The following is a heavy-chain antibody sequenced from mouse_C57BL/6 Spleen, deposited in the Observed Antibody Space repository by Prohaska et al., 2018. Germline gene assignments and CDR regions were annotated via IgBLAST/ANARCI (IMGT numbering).Heavy chain of an antibody. CDR2: T. CDR3: ARGGEYDYDDFDY. D-gene: IGHD2-4*01. J-gene: IGHJ2*01. V-gene: IGHV1-22*01. Sequence: TSYNQKFKGKATLTVNKSSSTAYMELRSLTSEDSAVYYCARGGEYDYDDFDYWGQGTTLTVS.